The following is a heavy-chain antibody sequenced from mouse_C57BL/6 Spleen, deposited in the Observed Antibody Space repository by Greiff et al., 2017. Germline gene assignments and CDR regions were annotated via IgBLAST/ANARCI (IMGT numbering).Heavy chain of an antibody. Sequence: LMESGPELVKPGASVKISCKASGYTFTDYYINWVKQRPGQGLEWIGWIYPGSGNTKYNEKFKGKATLTVDTSSSTAYMQLRRLTSEDSAVYFFGRVYGYDPAWFAYWGQGTLVTVSA. CDR2: IYPGSGNT. CDR1: GYTFTDYY. J-gene: IGHJ3*01. D-gene: IGHD2-2*01. V-gene: IGHV1-84*01. CDR3: GRVYGYDPAWFAY.